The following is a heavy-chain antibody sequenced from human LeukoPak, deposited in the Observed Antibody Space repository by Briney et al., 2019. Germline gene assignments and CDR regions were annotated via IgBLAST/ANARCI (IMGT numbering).Heavy chain of an antibody. CDR3: ASEHNGFDY. D-gene: IGHD2-8*01. CDR2: ISYDGSNK. Sequence: GRSLRLSCAASGFTFSSYAMHWVRQAPGKGLEWVAVISYDGSNKYYADSVKGRFTISRDNSKNTLYLQMNSLRAEDTAVYYCASEHNGFDYWGQGTLVTVSS. J-gene: IGHJ4*02. CDR1: GFTFSSYA. V-gene: IGHV3-30-3*01.